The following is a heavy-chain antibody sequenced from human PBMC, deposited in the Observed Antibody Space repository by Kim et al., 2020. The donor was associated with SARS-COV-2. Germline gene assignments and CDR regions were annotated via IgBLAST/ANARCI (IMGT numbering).Heavy chain of an antibody. D-gene: IGHD3-22*01. CDR1: GFTFSSYA. J-gene: IGHJ4*02. CDR2: ISGSGDST. V-gene: IGHV3-23*01. Sequence: GGSLRLSCVGSGFTFSSYAMSWVRQAPGKGLEWVSDISGSGDSTYYADSVKGRFTISRDNSKNTLYLQMNSLRAEDTAVYYCRGQITMRVVASYYFDYWGQGTLVTVSS. CDR3: RGQITMRVVASYYFDY.